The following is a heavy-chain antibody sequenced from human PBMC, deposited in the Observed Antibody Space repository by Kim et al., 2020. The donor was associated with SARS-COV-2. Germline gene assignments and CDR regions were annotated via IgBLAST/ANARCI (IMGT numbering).Heavy chain of an antibody. CDR1: GFTFSSYW. Sequence: GGSLRLSCAASGFTFSSYWMSWVRQAPGKGLEWVANIKQDGSEKYYVDSVKGRFTISRDNAKNSLYLQMNSLRAEDTAVYYCARVGLWFGELLSRDWYFDLWGRGTLVTVSS. D-gene: IGHD3-10*01. V-gene: IGHV3-7*01. CDR3: ARVGLWFGELLSRDWYFDL. CDR2: IKQDGSEK. J-gene: IGHJ2*01.